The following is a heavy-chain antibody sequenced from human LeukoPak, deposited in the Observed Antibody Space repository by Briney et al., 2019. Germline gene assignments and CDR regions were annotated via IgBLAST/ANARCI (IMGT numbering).Heavy chain of an antibody. J-gene: IGHJ3*02. Sequence: GGSLRLSCAASGFTFSSYSMNWVRQAPGKGLEWVSSISSSSSYIYYADSVKGRFTISRDNAKNSLYLQMNSLRAEDTAVYYCASSEGIVVALDAFDIWGQGTMVTVSS. CDR2: ISSSSSYI. V-gene: IGHV3-21*01. CDR3: ASSEGIVVALDAFDI. CDR1: GFTFSSYS. D-gene: IGHD3-22*01.